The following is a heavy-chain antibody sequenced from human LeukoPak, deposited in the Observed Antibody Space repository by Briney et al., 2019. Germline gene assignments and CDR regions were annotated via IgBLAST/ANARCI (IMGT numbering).Heavy chain of an antibody. CDR2: ISYDGSNK. J-gene: IGHJ3*02. Sequence: GGSLRLSCAASGFTFSSYGMHWVRQAPGKGLEWVAVISYDGSNKYYADSVKGRFTISRDNSKNTLYLQMNSLRAEDTAVYYCANDYYDSSGYYPIWGAFDIWGQGTMVTVSS. CDR3: ANDYYDSSGYYPIWGAFDI. CDR1: GFTFSSYG. D-gene: IGHD3-22*01. V-gene: IGHV3-30*18.